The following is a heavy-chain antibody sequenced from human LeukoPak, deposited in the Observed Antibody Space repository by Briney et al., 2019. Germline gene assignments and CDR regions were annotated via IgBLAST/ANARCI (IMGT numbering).Heavy chain of an antibody. J-gene: IGHJ3*02. CDR3: ARVVRHTTIPSAFDI. Sequence: SQTLSLTCTVSGGSNSSGGYYWSWIRQRPGKGLEWIGYIYYSGSTYYNPSLKSRVTISVDTAKNQFSLKLSSVTAADTAVYYCARVVRHTTIPSAFDIWGQGTMVTVSS. V-gene: IGHV4-31*03. D-gene: IGHD1-1*01. CDR1: GGSNSSGGYY. CDR2: IYYSGST.